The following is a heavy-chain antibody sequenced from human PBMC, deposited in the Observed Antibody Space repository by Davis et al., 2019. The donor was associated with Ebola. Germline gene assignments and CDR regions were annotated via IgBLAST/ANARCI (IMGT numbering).Heavy chain of an antibody. J-gene: IGHJ6*02. Sequence: GESLKISCAASGFTFSSYSMNWVRQAPGKGLEWVSSISSSSSYIYYADSVKGRFTISRDNAKNSLYLQMNSLRAEDTAVYYCARSLRFLGSAYYYYGMDVWGQGTTVTVSS. D-gene: IGHD3-3*01. CDR1: GFTFSSYS. CDR3: ARSLRFLGSAYYYYGMDV. V-gene: IGHV3-21*01. CDR2: ISSSSSYI.